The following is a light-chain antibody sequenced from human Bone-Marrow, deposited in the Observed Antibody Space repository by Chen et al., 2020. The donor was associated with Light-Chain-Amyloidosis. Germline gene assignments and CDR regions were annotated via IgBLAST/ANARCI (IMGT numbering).Light chain of an antibody. CDR1: SGSIATNY. Sequence: NFMLTQPHSVSEYPGKTVIISCTRSSGSIATNYVQWYQSRPGSSPTTVIYEDDQRTPGVPDLTSGSINRSTNSATLTNSGLKTGGEADYYCQGYQCSSQGVCGGGTKLTVL. CDR2: EDD. V-gene: IGLV6-57*01. J-gene: IGLJ3*02. CDR3: QGYQCSSQGV.